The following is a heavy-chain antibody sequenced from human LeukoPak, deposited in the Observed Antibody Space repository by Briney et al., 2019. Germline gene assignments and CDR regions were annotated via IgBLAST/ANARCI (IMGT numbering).Heavy chain of an antibody. CDR3: AKGDEWFGVYYFDY. J-gene: IGHJ4*02. Sequence: GASLRLSCAASGFTFSSYAMSWVRQAPGKGLEWASAISGSGGSTYYADSVKGRFTISRDNPKNTLYLQMNSLRAEDTAVYYCAKGDEWFGVYYFDYWGQGTLVTVSS. V-gene: IGHV3-23*01. CDR1: GFTFSSYA. CDR2: ISGSGGST. D-gene: IGHD3-10*01.